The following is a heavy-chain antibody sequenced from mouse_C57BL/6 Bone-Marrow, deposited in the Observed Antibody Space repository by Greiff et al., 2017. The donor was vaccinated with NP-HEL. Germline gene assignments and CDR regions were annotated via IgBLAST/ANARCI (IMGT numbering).Heavy chain of an antibody. J-gene: IGHJ2*01. D-gene: IGHD2-5*01. CDR2: IYPGGGYT. Sequence: QVQLQQSGAELVRPGTSVKMSCKASGYTFTNYWIGWAKQRPGHGLAWIGDIYPGGGYTNYNEKFKGKAPLTADKSSSTASMQFSSLTSEDSAIYYCARVNYSNLYYFDYWGPGTPLTVSS. V-gene: IGHV1-63*01. CDR1: GYTFTNYW. CDR3: ARVNYSNLYYFDY.